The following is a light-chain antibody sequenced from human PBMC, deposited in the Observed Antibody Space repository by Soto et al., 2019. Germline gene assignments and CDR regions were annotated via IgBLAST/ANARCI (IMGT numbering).Light chain of an antibody. CDR1: QSLRAW. J-gene: IGKJ1*01. V-gene: IGKV1-5*01. CDR3: QPYNSYST. CDR2: DAS. Sequence: QMTQSPSTMSGSVGDRVTITCRARQSLRAWLAWYQQKPAKAPKLLIYDASSLESGVPSRFSGSRSGTEFPLPITSLQPEDFASYYCQPYNSYSTFRPGTKVDI.